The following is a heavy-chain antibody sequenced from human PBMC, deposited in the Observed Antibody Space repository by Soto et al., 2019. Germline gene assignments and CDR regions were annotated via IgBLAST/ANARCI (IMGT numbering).Heavy chain of an antibody. CDR1: GFTFDDYA. J-gene: IGHJ6*02. CDR3: AKEVYYYDSSGYSDYYYYYGMDV. D-gene: IGHD3-22*01. V-gene: IGHV3-9*01. Sequence: GGSLRLSCAASGFTFDDYAMHWVRPAPGKGLEWVSGISWNSGSIGYADSVKGRFTISRDNAKNSLYLQMNSLRAEDTALYYRAKEVYYYDSSGYSDYYYYYGMDVWGQGTTVTVSS. CDR2: ISWNSGSI.